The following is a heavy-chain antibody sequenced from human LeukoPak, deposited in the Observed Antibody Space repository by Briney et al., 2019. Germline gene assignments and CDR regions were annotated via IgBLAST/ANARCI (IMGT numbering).Heavy chain of an antibody. CDR3: ARARTRYCSSTSCRRGYYYYYGMDV. CDR1: GYTFTSYD. V-gene: IGHV1-8*01. D-gene: IGHD2-2*01. Sequence: ASVKVSCKASGYTFTSYDINWVRQATGQGLEWMGWMNPNSGNTGYAQKFQGRVTMTRNTSISTAYMELSSLRSEDTAVYYCARARTRYCSSTSCRRGYYYYYGMDVWGQGTTVTVSS. J-gene: IGHJ6*02. CDR2: MNPNSGNT.